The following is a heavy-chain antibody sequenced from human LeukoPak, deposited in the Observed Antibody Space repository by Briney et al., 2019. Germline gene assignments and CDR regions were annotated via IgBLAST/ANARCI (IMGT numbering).Heavy chain of an antibody. Sequence: SETLSLTCTVSGGSISSYYWNWIRQPPGKGLEWIGYIYYSGSTNYNPSLKSRVTISVDTSKNQFSLKLSSVTAADTAVYYCATGQFGEFLFDYWGQGTLVTVSS. CDR3: ATGQFGEFLFDY. J-gene: IGHJ4*02. CDR2: IYYSGST. D-gene: IGHD3-10*01. V-gene: IGHV4-59*01. CDR1: GGSISSYY.